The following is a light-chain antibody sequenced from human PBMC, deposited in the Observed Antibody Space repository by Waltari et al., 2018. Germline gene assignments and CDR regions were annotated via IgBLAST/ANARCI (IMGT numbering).Light chain of an antibody. V-gene: IGKV2-28*01. Sequence: DIVLSHPPLSLPVTPGEPSSISCSSSQSLLHSNGYNYLDWYLQKPGQSPQLLIYLGSNRASGVPDRFSGSGSGTDFTLKISRVEAEDVGVYYCMQALQTPVTFGPGTKVDIK. CDR2: LGS. J-gene: IGKJ3*01. CDR3: MQALQTPVT. CDR1: QSLLHSNGYNY.